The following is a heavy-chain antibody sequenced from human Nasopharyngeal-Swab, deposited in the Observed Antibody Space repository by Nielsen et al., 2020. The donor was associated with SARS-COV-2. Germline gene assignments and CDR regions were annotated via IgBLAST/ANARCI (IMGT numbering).Heavy chain of an antibody. CDR2: ITGSGDYT. CDR1: GFTFRTST. V-gene: IGHV3-23*01. D-gene: IGHD2-21*02. J-gene: IGHJ4*02. Sequence: GESLKISCAASGFTFRTSTMTWVRQAPGKGLEWVSAITGSGDYTSYADSVKGRFTISRDNSKNTLYLQMNSLRAEDTAVYFCAKGAYCGADCYGYFDYWGQGTLVTVSS. CDR3: AKGAYCGADCYGYFDY.